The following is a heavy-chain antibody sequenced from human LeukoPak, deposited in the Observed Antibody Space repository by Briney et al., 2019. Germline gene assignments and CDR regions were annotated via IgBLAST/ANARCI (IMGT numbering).Heavy chain of an antibody. J-gene: IGHJ4*02. CDR1: GFTFSSYS. V-gene: IGHV3-21*01. CDR3: ARDLRLDY. CDR2: ISSSSSYI. Sequence: PGGSLRLSCAASGFTFSSYSMNWVRQAPGKGLEWVSSISSSSSYIHHADSVKGRFTISRDNAKNSLYLQMNSLRAEDTAVYYCARDLRLDYWGQGTLVTVSS.